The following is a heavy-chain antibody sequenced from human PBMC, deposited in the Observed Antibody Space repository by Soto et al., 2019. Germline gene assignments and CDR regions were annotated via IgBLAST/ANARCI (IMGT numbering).Heavy chain of an antibody. CDR3: ARGNIAVAGRIDY. J-gene: IGHJ4*02. D-gene: IGHD6-19*01. CDR2: ISPIFGTA. V-gene: IGHV1-69*06. CDR1: GGTFSSYA. Sequence: ASVKVSCKASGGTFSSYAISWVRQAPGQGLEWMGGISPIFGTANYAQKFQGRVTITADKSTSTAYMELSSLRSEDTAVYYCARGNIAVAGRIDYWGQGTLVTVSS.